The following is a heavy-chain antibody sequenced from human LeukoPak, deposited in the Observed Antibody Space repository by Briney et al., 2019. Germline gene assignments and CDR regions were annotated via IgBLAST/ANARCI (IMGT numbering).Heavy chain of an antibody. J-gene: IGHJ4*02. V-gene: IGHV4-59*12. CDR3: ARDKRHSYGKYFDP. CDR1: GDTLSTYY. D-gene: IGHD5-18*01. CDR2: ISLGNT. Sequence: SETLSLTCSLSGDTLSTYYRNWIRQTPGRGLEWIGHISLGNTEYNPSLKSRVTISVDASKNEFYLRLTSVTAADTALYLCARDKRHSYGKYFDPWSQGTLVSVSS.